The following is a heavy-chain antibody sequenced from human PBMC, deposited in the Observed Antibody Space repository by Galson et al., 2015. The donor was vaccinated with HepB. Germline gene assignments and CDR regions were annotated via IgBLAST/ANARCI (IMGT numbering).Heavy chain of an antibody. Sequence: SVKVSCKASGGTFNSYALNWVRQAPGQGLEWMGGIIPIFGTANYAQKFRGRFLITADESTSTVYMELSSLTSDDTAVYYCARGVISMIRGVPRDAFDIWGQGTTVTVSS. CDR2: IIPIFGTA. J-gene: IGHJ3*02. CDR3: ARGVISMIRGVPRDAFDI. D-gene: IGHD3-10*01. V-gene: IGHV1-69*13. CDR1: GGTFNSYA.